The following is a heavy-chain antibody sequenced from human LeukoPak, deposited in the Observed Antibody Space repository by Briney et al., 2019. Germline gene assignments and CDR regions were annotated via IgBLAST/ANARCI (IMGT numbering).Heavy chain of an antibody. J-gene: IGHJ3*02. CDR3: ARGPKQQLRAFDI. D-gene: IGHD6-13*01. CDR2: IHYNGGT. V-gene: IGHV4-39*01. CDR1: GGSVSSSGYY. Sequence: PSETLSLTCTVSGGSVSSSGYYWGWIRQPPGKGLEWIGTIHYNGGTYYNPSLKGRVTISIDTSKNRFSLQLSSVAAADTAVYYCARGPKQQLRAFDIWGQGTMVTVSS.